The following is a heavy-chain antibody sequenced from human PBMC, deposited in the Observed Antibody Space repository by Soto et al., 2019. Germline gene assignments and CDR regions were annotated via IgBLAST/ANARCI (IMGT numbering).Heavy chain of an antibody. D-gene: IGHD6-13*01. CDR1: GFTFSSYS. J-gene: IGHJ3*02. Sequence: AGSLRLSCAASGFTFSSYSMNWVRQAPGKGLEWVSSISSSSSYIYYADSVKGRFTISRDNAKNSLYLQMNSLRAEDTAVYYCARVGAAAGIDAFDIWGQGTMVPVSS. V-gene: IGHV3-21*01. CDR3: ARVGAAAGIDAFDI. CDR2: ISSSSSYI.